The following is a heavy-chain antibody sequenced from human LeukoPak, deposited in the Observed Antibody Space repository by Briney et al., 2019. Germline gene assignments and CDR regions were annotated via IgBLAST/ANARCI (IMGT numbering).Heavy chain of an antibody. D-gene: IGHD5-24*01. CDR2: IFSSGST. J-gene: IGHJ4*02. CDR1: GGSFSGYY. CDR3: ARRRKDGYNFDY. V-gene: IGHV4-59*08. Sequence: SETLSLTCAVYGGSFSGYYWSWIRQPPGKGLEWIGYIFSSGSTTYNPSLKSRVTISVDTSKNQFSLKLSSVTAADTAVYYCARRRKDGYNFDYWGQGTLVTVSS.